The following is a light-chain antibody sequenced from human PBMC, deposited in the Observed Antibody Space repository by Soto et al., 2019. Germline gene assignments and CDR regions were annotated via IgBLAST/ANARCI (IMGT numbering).Light chain of an antibody. Sequence: DIQLTQSPSFLSASVVDRVTITCRASQGISSYLAWYQQKPGKAPNLLIHTASTLQSGVPSRFSGSGSGTEFTLTISSLQPEDFATYYCQQRNSYPITFGQGTRLE. J-gene: IGKJ5*01. CDR1: QGISSY. V-gene: IGKV1-9*01. CDR3: QQRNSYPIT. CDR2: TAS.